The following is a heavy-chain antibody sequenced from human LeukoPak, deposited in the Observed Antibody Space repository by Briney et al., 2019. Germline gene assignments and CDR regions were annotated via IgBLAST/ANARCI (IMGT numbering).Heavy chain of an antibody. J-gene: IGHJ4*02. Sequence: SETLSLTCTVSGYSINSGYTWGWIRQPPGKGLEWIGNIYHSEGTYYNPSLTSRVTISVDTSKNQFSLKLRSVTAADTAVYYCARDLVGSSGYYAGFDNWGQGTLVTVSS. V-gene: IGHV4-38-2*02. CDR3: ARDLVGSSGYYAGFDN. CDR2: IYHSEGT. CDR1: GYSINSGYT. D-gene: IGHD3-22*01.